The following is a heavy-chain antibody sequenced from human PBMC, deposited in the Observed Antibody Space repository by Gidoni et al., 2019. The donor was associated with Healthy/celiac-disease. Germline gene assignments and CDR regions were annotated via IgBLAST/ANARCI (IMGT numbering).Heavy chain of an antibody. V-gene: IGHV3-49*04. CDR2: IRSKAYGGTT. CDR3: TRDPESPNSSGWYGGLDY. J-gene: IGHJ4*02. Sequence: EVQLVGSGGGLVQPGRSLRLSCQASGFTFGDSAMTWVRQAPGKGLEWVGFIRSKAYGGTTEYAASVKGRLTISRDDSKSIAYLQMNSLKTEDTAVYYCTRDPESPNSSGWYGGLDYWGQGTLVTVSS. CDR1: GFTFGDSA. D-gene: IGHD6-19*01.